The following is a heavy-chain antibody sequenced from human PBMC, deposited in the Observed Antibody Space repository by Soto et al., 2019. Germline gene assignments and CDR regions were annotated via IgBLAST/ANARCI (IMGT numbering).Heavy chain of an antibody. D-gene: IGHD1-7*01. V-gene: IGHV1-8*01. J-gene: IGHJ4*02. CDR1: GYTFTSYD. CDR3: ARVSLGLNWNYVFVY. Sequence: ASVKVSCKASGYTFTSYDISWVRQATGQGLEWMGWMNPNSGNTGYAQKFQGRVTMTRNTSISTAYMELSSLRSEDTAVYYCARVSLGLNWNYVFVYWGQGTLVTVSS. CDR2: MNPNSGNT.